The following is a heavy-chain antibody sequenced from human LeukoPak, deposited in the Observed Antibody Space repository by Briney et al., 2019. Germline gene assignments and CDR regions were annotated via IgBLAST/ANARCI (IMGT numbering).Heavy chain of an antibody. CDR3: ARNRPVYGGVDY. Sequence: ASAKVSCKASGYTFTSYYMHWVRQAPGQGLEWMGIINPSGGSTSYAQKFQGRVTMTRDTSTSTVYMELSSLRSEDTAVYYCARNRPVYGGVDYWGQGTLVTVSS. V-gene: IGHV1-46*01. CDR2: INPSGGST. J-gene: IGHJ4*02. D-gene: IGHD4-23*01. CDR1: GYTFTSYY.